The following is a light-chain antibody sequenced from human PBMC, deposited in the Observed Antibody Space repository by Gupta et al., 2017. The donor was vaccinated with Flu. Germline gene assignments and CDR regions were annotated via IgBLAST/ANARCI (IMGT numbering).Light chain of an antibody. CDR2: FVS. J-gene: IGLJ3*02. CDR3: CSRTGSPASFFWA. V-gene: IGLV2-11*01. CDR1: SRNIGVYNS. Sequence: HSALTQPRSVSGSPGQSGTISCTGTSRNIGVYNSVSWFQQHPGNPPTLLLYFVSERPSGVPDRFSGSKSGTTAALTISGLQAEDEADYFCCSRTGSPASFFWAFGGGTKLTVL.